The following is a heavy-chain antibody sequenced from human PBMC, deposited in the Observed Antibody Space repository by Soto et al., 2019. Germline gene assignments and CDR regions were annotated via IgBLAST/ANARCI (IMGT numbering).Heavy chain of an antibody. CDR1: GFTFSSYA. CDR2: ISGSGGST. J-gene: IGHJ4*02. CDR3: ASPLTHYGDYVVLVY. D-gene: IGHD4-17*01. V-gene: IGHV3-23*01. Sequence: EVQLLESGGGLVQPGGSLRLSCAASGFTFSSYAMSWVRQAPGKGLEWVSAISGSGGSTYYADSVKGRFTISRDNSKSTLYLQMNSLRAEDTAVYYCASPLTHYGDYVVLVYWGQGTLVTVSS.